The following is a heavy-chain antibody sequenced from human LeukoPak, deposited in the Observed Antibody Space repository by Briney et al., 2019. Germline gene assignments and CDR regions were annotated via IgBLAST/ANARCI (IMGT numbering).Heavy chain of an antibody. Sequence: TLPLTCTVSGGPISTADYYWSWIRQSPGKGRGGIRYIYYRGTTYYNPSLRSRVTISVDTSKNQFSLKLSSVTPADTAVYSCARLQLRYWYFDPWGGGTLVTVSS. D-gene: IGHD5-24*01. CDR1: GGPISTADYY. V-gene: IGHV4-30-4*08. CDR3: ARLQLRYWYFDP. J-gene: IGHJ2*01. CDR2: IYYRGTT.